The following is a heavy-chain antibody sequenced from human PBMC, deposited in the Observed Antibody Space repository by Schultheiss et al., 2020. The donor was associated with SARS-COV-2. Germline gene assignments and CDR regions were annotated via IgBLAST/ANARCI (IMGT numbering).Heavy chain of an antibody. CDR2: IYSGGST. D-gene: IGHD2-2*01. V-gene: IGHV3-66*01. J-gene: IGHJ6*02. CDR1: GFTVSSNY. CDR3: ARVDIVVVPAANYYYYYGMDV. Sequence: GGSLRLSCAASGFTVSSNYMSWVRQAPGKGLEWVSVIYSGGSTYYADSVKGRFTISRDNAKNSLYLQMNSLRAEDTAVYYCARVDIVVVPAANYYYYYGMDVWGQGTTVTVSS.